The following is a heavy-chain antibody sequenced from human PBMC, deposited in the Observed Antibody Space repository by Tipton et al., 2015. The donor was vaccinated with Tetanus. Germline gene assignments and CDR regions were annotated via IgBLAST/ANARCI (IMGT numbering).Heavy chain of an antibody. Sequence: GLVKPSETLTLTCAVSGRSLSGSTYYWGWVRQAPGTGLEWVAVIWNDGTTKYYGDSVKGRFSISRDNSKNTLYLQMNSLRVEDTALYYCARDDDPIGNGLDVWGQGTTVTVSS. CDR2: IWNDGTTK. J-gene: IGHJ6*02. CDR3: ARDDDPIGNGLDV. D-gene: IGHD2/OR15-2a*01. V-gene: IGHV3-33*08. CDR1: GRSLSGSTYY.